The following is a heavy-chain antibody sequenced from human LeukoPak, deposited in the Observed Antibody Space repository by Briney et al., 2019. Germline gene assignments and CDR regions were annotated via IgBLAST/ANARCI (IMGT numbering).Heavy chain of an antibody. V-gene: IGHV4-31*03. D-gene: IGHD2-2*01. CDR3: ARGCSTTSCYMRADNAFDI. CDR1: GGSISSGGYY. Sequence: SQTLSLTCTVSGGSISSGGYYWSWIRQHPGKGLEWIGYTYYSGSTYHNPSLKSRVTISIDTSKNQFSLKLSSVTAADTAVYYCARGCSTTSCYMRADNAFDIWGQGTMATVSS. CDR2: TYYSGST. J-gene: IGHJ3*02.